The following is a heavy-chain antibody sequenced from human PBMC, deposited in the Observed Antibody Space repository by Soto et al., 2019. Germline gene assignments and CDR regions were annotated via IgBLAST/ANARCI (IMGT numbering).Heavy chain of an antibody. CDR3: ASLPDPGPWGFGELFGGPYGMDV. Sequence: SETLSLTCTVSGGSISSSSYYWGWIRQPPGKGLEWIGSIYYSGSTYYNPSLKGRVTISVDTSKNQFSLKLSSVTAADTAVYYCASLPDPGPWGFGELFGGPYGMDVWGQGTTVTVSS. V-gene: IGHV4-39*01. CDR1: GGSISSSSYY. D-gene: IGHD3-10*01. J-gene: IGHJ6*02. CDR2: IYYSGST.